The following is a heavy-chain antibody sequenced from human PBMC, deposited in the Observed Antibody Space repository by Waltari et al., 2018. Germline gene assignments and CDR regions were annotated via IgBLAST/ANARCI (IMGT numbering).Heavy chain of an antibody. J-gene: IGHJ3*02. D-gene: IGHD3-22*01. Sequence: QVQLQESGPGLVKPSQTLSLTCTVSGGSISSGGYYWSWIRQHPGKGLEWIGYIYYSGSTYYNPPLKSRVTISVDTSKNQFALKLSSVTAADTAVYYCARRSISSARTDAFDIWGQGTMVTVSS. CDR2: IYYSGST. CDR3: ARRSISSARTDAFDI. CDR1: GGSISSGGYY. V-gene: IGHV4-31*03.